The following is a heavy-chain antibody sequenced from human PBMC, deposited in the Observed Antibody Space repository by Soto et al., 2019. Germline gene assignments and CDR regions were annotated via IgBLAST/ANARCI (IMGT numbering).Heavy chain of an antibody. V-gene: IGHV3-23*01. D-gene: IGHD3-10*01. CDR2: ISASGGGT. Sequence: EVQLLESGGGLVQPGGSLRLSCAASGFTFSTYAMTWVRQAPGKGLEWVSSISASGGGTYYADSVKGRFTISRDNSKNTLYLQMNSLRAEDTALYYCARIASGSYTDYLGQGTLVTVSS. CDR1: GFTFSTYA. J-gene: IGHJ4*02. CDR3: ARIASGSYTDY.